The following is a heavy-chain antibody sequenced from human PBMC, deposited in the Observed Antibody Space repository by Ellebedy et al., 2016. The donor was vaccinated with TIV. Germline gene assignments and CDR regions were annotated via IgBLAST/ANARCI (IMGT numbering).Heavy chain of an antibody. CDR2: ISGYNGYT. V-gene: IGHV1-18*04. D-gene: IGHD2-21*01. J-gene: IGHJ4*02. Sequence: AASVKVSCKASGYAFTTYGLSWVRQAPGQGLEWMGWISGYNGYTNYVQKLHDRVTITADTSTSTAYMELRSLRSDDTAMYYCARDQASIVATAGFHYWGQGSLVTVSA. CDR3: ARDQASIVATAGFHY. CDR1: GYAFTTYG.